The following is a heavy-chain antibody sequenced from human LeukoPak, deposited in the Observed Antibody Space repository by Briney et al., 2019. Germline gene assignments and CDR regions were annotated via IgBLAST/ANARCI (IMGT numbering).Heavy chain of an antibody. CDR2: IKQDGSEK. CDR3: ATDGGPAYSSSWYLY. CDR1: GFTFSSYW. J-gene: IGHJ4*02. Sequence: GGSLRLSCAVSGFTFSSYWMNWVRQAPGKGLEWVANIKQDGSEKYYVDSVKGRFIISRDNAKNSLYLQMNSLRAEDTAVYYCATDGGPAYSSSWYLYWGQGSLVTVSS. V-gene: IGHV3-7*01. D-gene: IGHD6-13*01.